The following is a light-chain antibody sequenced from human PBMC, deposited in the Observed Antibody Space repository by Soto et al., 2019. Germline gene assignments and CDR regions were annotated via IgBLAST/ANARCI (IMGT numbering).Light chain of an antibody. CDR1: QYISNW. CDR3: QQYNSYPIT. V-gene: IGKV1-5*01. Sequence: DIQMNPSPSALSASVGDRVTITCRASQYISNWVAWYQQKPGKAPKLLIYDGSSLKSGVPARFSGSGSGTEFTLTISSLQPDDFAAYYCQQYNSYPITFGQGTRLEI. CDR2: DGS. J-gene: IGKJ5*01.